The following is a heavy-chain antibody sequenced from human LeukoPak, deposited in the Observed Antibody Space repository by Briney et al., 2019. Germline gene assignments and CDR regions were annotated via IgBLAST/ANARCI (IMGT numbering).Heavy chain of an antibody. Sequence: ASVKVSCKASGYTFTGYYMHWVRQAPGQGLEWMGRINPNSGGTNYAQKFQGRVTMTRDTSISTAYMELSRLRSDDTAAYYCARDTVHYDYVWGSPDPWGQGTLVTVSS. V-gene: IGHV1-2*06. CDR2: INPNSGGT. D-gene: IGHD3-16*01. CDR3: ARDTVHYDYVWGSPDP. CDR1: GYTFTGYY. J-gene: IGHJ5*02.